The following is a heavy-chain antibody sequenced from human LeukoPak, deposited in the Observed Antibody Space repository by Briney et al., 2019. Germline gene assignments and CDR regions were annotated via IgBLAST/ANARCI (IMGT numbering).Heavy chain of an antibody. CDR2: IYYSGST. Sequence: PSETLSLTCTVSGGSLSSYYWSWLRQPPGKGLEWIGYIYYSGSTNYNPSLKSRVTISVDTSKNQFSLKLSSVTAADTAVYYCARDSPEFDPWGQGTLVAVSS. CDR3: ARDSPEFDP. D-gene: IGHD1-14*01. J-gene: IGHJ5*02. CDR1: GGSLSSYY. V-gene: IGHV4-59*01.